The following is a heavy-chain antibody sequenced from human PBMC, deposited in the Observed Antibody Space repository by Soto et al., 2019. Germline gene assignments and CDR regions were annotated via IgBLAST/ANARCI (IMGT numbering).Heavy chain of an antibody. D-gene: IGHD2-2*01. V-gene: IGHV6-1*01. Sequence: SQTLSLTCVISGDSVSSNSAAWNWIRQSPSRGLEWLGRTYYRSKWYNDYAVSVKSRITINPDTSKNQFSLQLNSVTPEDTAVYYCARDQLGCSSTSCYYYYGMDVWGQGTTVTVSS. CDR1: GDSVSSNSAA. CDR3: ARDQLGCSSTSCYYYYGMDV. J-gene: IGHJ6*02. CDR2: TYYRSKWYN.